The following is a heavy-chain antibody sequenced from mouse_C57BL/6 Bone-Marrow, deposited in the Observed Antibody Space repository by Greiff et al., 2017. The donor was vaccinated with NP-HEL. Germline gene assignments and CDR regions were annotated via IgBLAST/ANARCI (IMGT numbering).Heavy chain of an antibody. CDR1: GYTFTSYG. V-gene: IGHV1-81*01. Sequence: QVQLQQSGAELARPGASVKLSCKASGYTFTSYGISWVKQSTGQGLEWIGEIYPRSGNTYYNEKFKGKATLTADKSSSTAYMELRSLTSEDSAVYFCARSKGWYFDVWGTGTTVTVSS. CDR3: ARSKGWYFDV. J-gene: IGHJ1*03. CDR2: IYPRSGNT.